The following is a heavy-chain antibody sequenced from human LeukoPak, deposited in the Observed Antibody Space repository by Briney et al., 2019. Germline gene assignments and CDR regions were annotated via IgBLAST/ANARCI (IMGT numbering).Heavy chain of an antibody. V-gene: IGHV3-30*04. CDR3: ARQWLNAFDI. CDR1: GFSFYTYT. CDR2: TSYDENNK. D-gene: IGHD6-19*01. J-gene: IGHJ3*02. Sequence: PGGSLRLSCVASGFSFYTYTMHWVRQAPGKGLEWVAVTSYDENNKYYADSVKGRITISRDNSKNTLYLQMNSLRPDDTAVYYCARQWLNAFDIWGQGTMVTVSS.